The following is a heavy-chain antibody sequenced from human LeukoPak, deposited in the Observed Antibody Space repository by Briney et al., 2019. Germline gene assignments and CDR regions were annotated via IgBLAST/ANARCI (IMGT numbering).Heavy chain of an antibody. CDR3: AREDGYCSGGNCYSYFDS. J-gene: IGHJ4*02. CDR1: GFTFSTYA. CDR2: FSGSGGNT. Sequence: GGSLRLSCAASGFTFSTYAMSWVRQAPGKGLEWVSGFSGSGGNTYYADSVRGRFTISRDNSKNTLYLQMYSLRAEDTAVYFCAREDGYCSGGNCYSYFDSWGQGTLVTVSS. D-gene: IGHD2-15*01. V-gene: IGHV3-23*01.